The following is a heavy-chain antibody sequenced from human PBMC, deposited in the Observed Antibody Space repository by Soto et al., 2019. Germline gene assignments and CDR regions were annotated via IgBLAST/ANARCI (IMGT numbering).Heavy chain of an antibody. CDR3: TTPSSGYYLDAFDI. J-gene: IGHJ3*02. V-gene: IGHV3-15*07. D-gene: IGHD3-22*01. Sequence: GGSLRLSCAASGFTFSNAWMNWVRQAPGKGLEWVGRIKSKTDGGTTDYAAPVKGRFTISRDDSKNTLYLQMNSLKTEDTAVYYCTTPSSGYYLDAFDIWGQGTMVTVSS. CDR1: GFTFSNAW. CDR2: IKSKTDGGTT.